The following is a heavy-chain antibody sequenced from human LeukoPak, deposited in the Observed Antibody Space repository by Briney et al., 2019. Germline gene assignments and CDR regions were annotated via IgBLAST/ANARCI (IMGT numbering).Heavy chain of an antibody. J-gene: IGHJ4*02. Sequence: GGSLRLSCAASGFTFSDYYMSWIRQAPGKGLEWVSYISSSGSTIYYADSVKGRFTISRDNAKNSLYLQMNSLRAEDTAVYYCARAGIGYDFWSGYYTGEEAVYWGQGTLVTVSS. D-gene: IGHD3-3*01. CDR3: ARAGIGYDFWSGYYTGEEAVY. V-gene: IGHV3-11*04. CDR2: ISSSGSTI. CDR1: GFTFSDYY.